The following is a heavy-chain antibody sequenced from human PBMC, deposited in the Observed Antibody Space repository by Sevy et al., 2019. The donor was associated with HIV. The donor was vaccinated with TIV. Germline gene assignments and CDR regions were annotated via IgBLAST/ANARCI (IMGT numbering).Heavy chain of an antibody. CDR2: FDPEDDQT. CDR3: ATTNDYYNSSAYPFDY. J-gene: IGHJ4*02. V-gene: IGHV1-24*01. CDR1: GNTLTEFA. D-gene: IGHD3-10*01. Sequence: ASVKVSCKVSGNTLTEFAMHWVRQAPGKGLEWMGTFDPEDDQTIYAQNFQDRVTMTEDTSTYTAFMELSGLRSDDTAVYYCATTNDYYNSSAYPFDYWGQVTLVTVSS.